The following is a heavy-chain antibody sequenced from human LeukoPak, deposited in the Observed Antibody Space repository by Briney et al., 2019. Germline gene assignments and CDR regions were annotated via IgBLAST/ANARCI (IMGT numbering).Heavy chain of an antibody. CDR1: GGTFSSYA. J-gene: IGHJ4*02. Sequence: SVKVSCKASGGTFSSYAISWVRQAPGQGLEWMGGIIPIFGTANYAQKFQGRVTITTDESTSTAYMELSSLRSEDTAVYYCARTDGGSGPDLDYWGQGTLVTVSS. D-gene: IGHD3-10*01. V-gene: IGHV1-69*05. CDR2: IIPIFGTA. CDR3: ARTDGGSGPDLDY.